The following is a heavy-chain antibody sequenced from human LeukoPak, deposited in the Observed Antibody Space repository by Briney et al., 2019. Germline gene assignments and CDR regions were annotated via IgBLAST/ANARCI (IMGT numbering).Heavy chain of an antibody. V-gene: IGHV4-34*01. J-gene: IGHJ5*02. D-gene: IGHD3-9*01. Sequence: KPSETLSLTCAVYGGSFSGYYWGWIRQPPGKGGEWVGGIKNSGSTNYNPSLKSRVTISVDTSKNQFSLKLSSVTAADTAVYYCARESPYYDILTGYTNWFDPWGQGTLVTVSS. CDR2: IKNSGST. CDR3: ARESPYYDILTGYTNWFDP. CDR1: GGSFSGYY.